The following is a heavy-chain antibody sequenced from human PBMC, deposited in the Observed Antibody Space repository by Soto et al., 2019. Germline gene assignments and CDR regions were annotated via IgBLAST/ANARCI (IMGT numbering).Heavy chain of an antibody. CDR3: ASQPPGYSSGWANWFDP. CDR2: IYYSGST. V-gene: IGHV4-39*01. CDR1: GGSISSSSYY. D-gene: IGHD6-19*01. Sequence: QLQLQESGPGLVKPSETLSLTCTVSGGSISSSSYYWGWIRQPPGKGLEWIGSIYYSGSTYYNPSLKSRVTISVDTSKNQFSLKLSSVTAADTAVYYCASQPPGYSSGWANWFDPWGQGTLVTVSS. J-gene: IGHJ5*02.